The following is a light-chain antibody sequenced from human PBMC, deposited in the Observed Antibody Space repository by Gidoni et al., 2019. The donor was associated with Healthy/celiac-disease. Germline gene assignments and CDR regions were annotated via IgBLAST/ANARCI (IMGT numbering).Light chain of an antibody. J-gene: IGKJ2*01. V-gene: IGKV1-39*01. CDR3: QQSYSTPYT. CDR1: QSISSY. CDR2: AAS. Sequence: DIQLTQSPSSLSASVGDRVTITCRASQSISSYLNWYQLKPGKAPKLLIYAASSLQSGVPSRFSGSGSGTDFTLTISSLQPEDFATYYCQQSYSTPYTFXXXTKLEIK.